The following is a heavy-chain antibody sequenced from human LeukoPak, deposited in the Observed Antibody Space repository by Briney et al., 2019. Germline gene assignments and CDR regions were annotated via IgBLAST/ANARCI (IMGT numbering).Heavy chain of an antibody. V-gene: IGHV1-69*04. CDR1: GGTFSSYA. CDR3: ARSCSGGSCYWKFDP. Sequence: SVKVSCKASGGTFSSYAISWVRQAPGQGLEWMGRIIPIFGIANYAQKFQGRVTITADKSTSTAYMELSSLRSEDTAVYYCARSCSGGSCYWKFDPWGREPWSPSPQ. D-gene: IGHD2-15*01. CDR2: IIPIFGIA. J-gene: IGHJ5*02.